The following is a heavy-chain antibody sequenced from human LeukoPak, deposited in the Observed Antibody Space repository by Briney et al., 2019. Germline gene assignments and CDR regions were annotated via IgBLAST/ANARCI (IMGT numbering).Heavy chain of an antibody. J-gene: IGHJ6*03. Sequence: SETLSLTCTVSGASITSYSWNWIRQPAGKGLEWIGRIHGNGSTNYTPSFKNRVTMSLDTSKSQFSLKMTSVTAADTALYFCARDMVSTWPYFYTYYYMDVWGQGTTVAVTS. D-gene: IGHD6-13*01. CDR1: GASITSYS. V-gene: IGHV4-4*07. CDR3: ARDMVSTWPYFYTYYYMDV. CDR2: IHGNGST.